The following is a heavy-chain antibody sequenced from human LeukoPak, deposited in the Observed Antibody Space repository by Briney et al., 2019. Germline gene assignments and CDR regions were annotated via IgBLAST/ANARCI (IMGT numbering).Heavy chain of an antibody. V-gene: IGHV1-46*01. CDR2: INPTGGTT. J-gene: IGHJ1*01. Sequence: APVKVSCKTSGYTFTSYYMHWVRQAPGLGPEWMGIINPTGGTTNYAQKFQGRVTMTRDTSTSTVYMELSSLRSEDTAVYYCAQGHTNNWKEYFQHWGQGTLVTVSS. CDR1: GYTFTSYY. D-gene: IGHD1-1*01. CDR3: AQGHTNNWKEYFQH.